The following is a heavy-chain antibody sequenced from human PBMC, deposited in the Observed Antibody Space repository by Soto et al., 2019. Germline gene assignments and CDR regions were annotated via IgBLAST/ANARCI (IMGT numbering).Heavy chain of an antibody. J-gene: IGHJ5*02. V-gene: IGHV4-39*01. CDR2: IYYSGST. CDR1: GGSINSSSYF. D-gene: IGHD6-19*01. Sequence: SETLSLTCSVSGGSINSSSYFWGWVCQPPGKGLEWIGSIYYSGSTYYNPSLRSRVTISVDTSKNQFSLKLSSVTAADTAVFYCARHYSSGSRNWFDPWGQGTLVTIYS. CDR3: ARHYSSGSRNWFDP.